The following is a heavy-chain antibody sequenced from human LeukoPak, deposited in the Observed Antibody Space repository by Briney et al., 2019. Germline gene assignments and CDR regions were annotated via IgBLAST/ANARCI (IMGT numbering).Heavy chain of an antibody. V-gene: IGHV3-48*03. CDR3: AGRYCRGGSCLTNYYGMDV. CDR1: GFTLSEYE. J-gene: IGHJ6*02. D-gene: IGHD2-15*01. Sequence: GGSLRLSCVDSGFTLSEYEMNWVRQAPGKGLEWVSYISGFGSTIYYADSVKGRFNISRDNAKNSVYLPMNSLRGDDTAIYFCAGRYCRGGSCLTNYYGMDVWGQGTTVIVSS. CDR2: ISGFGSTI.